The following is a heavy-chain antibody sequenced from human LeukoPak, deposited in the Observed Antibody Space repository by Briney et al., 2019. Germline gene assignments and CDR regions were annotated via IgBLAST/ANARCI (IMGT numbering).Heavy chain of an antibody. V-gene: IGHV3-21*01. CDR1: GFTFSGYS. D-gene: IGHD2-2*01. CDR2: ISGSSTYI. CDR3: ASDLPAATT. J-gene: IGHJ5*02. Sequence: NPGRSLRLSCAASGFTFSGYSMSWVRQAPGKGLEWVSSISGSSTYIFYADSVKGRFTISRDNAQNSLYLQMNTLRAEDTAVYYCASDLPAATTWGQGTLVTVSS.